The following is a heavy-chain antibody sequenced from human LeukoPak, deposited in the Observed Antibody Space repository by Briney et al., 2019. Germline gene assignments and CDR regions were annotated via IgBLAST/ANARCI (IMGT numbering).Heavy chain of an antibody. CDR1: GFTFSDQY. D-gene: IGHD1-26*01. J-gene: IGHJ4*02. V-gene: IGHV3-72*01. CDR2: SRNKADSYAT. CDR3: ASPSDSGAYSAFYY. Sequence: GGSLRLSCAASGFTFSDQYIDWVRQAPGKGLEWVGRSRNKADSYATEYAASVKGRFTISRDDSKTSLYLQMNSLRTEDTAVYYCASPSDSGAYSAFYYWGQGTLVTVSS.